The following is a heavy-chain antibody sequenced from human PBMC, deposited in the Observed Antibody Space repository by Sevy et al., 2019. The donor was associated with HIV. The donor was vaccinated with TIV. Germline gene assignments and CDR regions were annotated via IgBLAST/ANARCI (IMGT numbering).Heavy chain of an antibody. CDR1: GFTFSTYA. V-gene: IGHV3-30*18. D-gene: IGHD5-18*01. Sequence: GGSLRLSCAASGFTFSTYAMSWVRQAPGKGLEWVAVISHDGINKYYADTVKGRFTISRDNSNNTVSLQMNSLRAEDTAVYYCAKGGGYSYGEGGFDAWGQGTLVTVSS. CDR2: ISHDGINK. J-gene: IGHJ5*02. CDR3: AKGGGYSYGEGGFDA.